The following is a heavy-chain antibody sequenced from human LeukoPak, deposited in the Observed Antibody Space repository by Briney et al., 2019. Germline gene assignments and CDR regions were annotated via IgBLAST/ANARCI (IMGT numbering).Heavy chain of an antibody. CDR1: GFTFSSYA. D-gene: IGHD5-18*01. CDR3: ATPPAMRAPPNYFQH. CDR2: ISGSGGST. Sequence: GGSPRLSCAASGFTFSSYAMSWVRQAPGKGLEWVSAISGSGGSTYYADSVKGRFTISRDNSKNTVFLQMSSLRADDTAVYYCATPPAMRAPPNYFQHWGQGTLVTVSS. J-gene: IGHJ1*01. V-gene: IGHV3-23*01.